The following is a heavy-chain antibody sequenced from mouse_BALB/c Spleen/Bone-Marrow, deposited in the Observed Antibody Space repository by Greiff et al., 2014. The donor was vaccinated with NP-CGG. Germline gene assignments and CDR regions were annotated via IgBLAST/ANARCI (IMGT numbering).Heavy chain of an antibody. Sequence: VQLKESGPDLGKPSQSLLLTCTVTGYSITRGYSWDRIRQFPGKKLERMGYIHYSGSTNYNPSLKSRISITLYTSKNQFFLQLNSVTTEDTATYYCTRRGLYYGYAMDYWGQGTSVTVSS. CDR1: GYSITRGYS. D-gene: IGHD1-1*02. V-gene: IGHV3-1*02. J-gene: IGHJ4*01. CDR3: TRRGLYYGYAMDY. CDR2: IHYSGST.